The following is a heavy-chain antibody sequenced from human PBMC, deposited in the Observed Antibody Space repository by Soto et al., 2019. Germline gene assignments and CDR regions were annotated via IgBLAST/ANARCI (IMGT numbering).Heavy chain of an antibody. Sequence: PGGSLRLSCAASGFTFDDYAMHWVRQAPGKGLEWVSGISWNSGSIGYADSVKGRFTISRDNAKNSLYLQMNSLRAEDTALYYCAKDASYGSSFDYWGQGTLVTVSS. CDR1: GFTFDDYA. CDR2: ISWNSGSI. CDR3: AKDASYGSSFDY. D-gene: IGHD1-26*01. J-gene: IGHJ4*02. V-gene: IGHV3-9*01.